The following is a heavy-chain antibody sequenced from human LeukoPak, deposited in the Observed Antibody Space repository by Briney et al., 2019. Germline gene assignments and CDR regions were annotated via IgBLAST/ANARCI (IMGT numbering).Heavy chain of an antibody. CDR2: INHSGST. D-gene: IGHD2/OR15-2a*01. V-gene: IGHV4-34*01. J-gene: IGHJ6*03. Sequence: SETLSLTCAVYGGSFSGYYWSWIRQPPGKGLEWIGEINHSGSTNYNPSLKSRVTISVDTSKNQFSLKLTSVTAADTAVYYCARSMYYYSYYMDVWGKGPTVTVSS. CDR1: GGSFSGYY. CDR3: ARSMYYYSYYMDV.